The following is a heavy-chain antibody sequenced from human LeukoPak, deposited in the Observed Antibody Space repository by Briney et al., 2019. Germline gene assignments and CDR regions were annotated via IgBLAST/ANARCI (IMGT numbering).Heavy chain of an antibody. D-gene: IGHD3-22*01. J-gene: IGHJ1*01. Sequence: GGALRLSCAASGFTFSSYGMHWVRQAPGKGLEWVAVISYDGSNKYYAHSVNGRFTTSSDNSKHTLYLQMNSLTAEDTAVYYCAKATYYYDSSTIQHWGQGTLVTVSS. V-gene: IGHV3-30*18. CDR3: AKATYYYDSSTIQH. CDR2: ISYDGSNK. CDR1: GFTFSSYG.